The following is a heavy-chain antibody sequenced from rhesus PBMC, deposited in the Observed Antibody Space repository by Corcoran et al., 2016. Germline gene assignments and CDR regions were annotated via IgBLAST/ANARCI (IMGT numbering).Heavy chain of an antibody. CDR1: GGSISGYYY. CDR3: ASDRVAAAYDY. CDR2: IHGSGGSN. V-gene: IGHV4S14*01. J-gene: IGHJ4*01. Sequence: QVQLQESGPGLVKPSETLSLTCAVSGGSISGYYYWSWIRQPPGKGLEWIGSIHGSGGSNYLNPSLNSRVTLSVDTSKNQFSLKLSSVTAADTAVYYCASDRVAAAYDYWGQGVLVTVSS. D-gene: IGHD6-31*01.